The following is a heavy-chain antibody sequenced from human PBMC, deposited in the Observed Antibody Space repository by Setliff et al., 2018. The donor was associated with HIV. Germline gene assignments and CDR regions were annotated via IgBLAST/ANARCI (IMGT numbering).Heavy chain of an antibody. CDR1: GGSISSSNYY. Sequence: SETLSLTCTVSGGSISSSNYYWGWIRQPPGKGLEWIGSIYYSGTTYYNPSLKSRVTISVDTSKNQFSLKLSSVTAADTAVYYCARGGFLAWPDPYFDYWGQGTLVTVS. J-gene: IGHJ4*02. V-gene: IGHV4-39*07. CDR3: ARGGFLAWPDPYFDY. CDR2: IYYSGTT. D-gene: IGHD3-3*01.